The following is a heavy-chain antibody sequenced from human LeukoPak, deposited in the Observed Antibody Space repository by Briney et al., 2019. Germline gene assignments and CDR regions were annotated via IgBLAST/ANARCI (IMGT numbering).Heavy chain of an antibody. CDR1: GGSISSYY. CDR2: IYYSGST. V-gene: IGHV4-59*01. J-gene: IGHJ6*02. Sequence: SETLSLTCTVSGGSISSYYWSWIRQPPGKGLEWIGYIYYSGSTNYNPSLKSRVTISVDTSKNQFSLKLSSVTAADTAVYYCARAPYYYYGMDVWGQGTTVTVSS. CDR3: ARAPYYYYGMDV.